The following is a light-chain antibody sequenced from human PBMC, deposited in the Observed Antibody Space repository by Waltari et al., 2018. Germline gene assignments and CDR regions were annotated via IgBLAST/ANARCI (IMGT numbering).Light chain of an antibody. V-gene: IGKV3-20*01. CDR1: QSVSRY. J-gene: IGKJ1*01. CDR3: QHHVRLPAT. CDR2: AAS. Sequence: EIVLTQSPGTLSLSRRDRATLSCRASQSVSRYLAWYQQKPGQAPRLLIYAASTRATGIPDRFSGSGSGTDFSLTISRLEPEDFAVYFCQHHVRLPATFGQGTKVEIK.